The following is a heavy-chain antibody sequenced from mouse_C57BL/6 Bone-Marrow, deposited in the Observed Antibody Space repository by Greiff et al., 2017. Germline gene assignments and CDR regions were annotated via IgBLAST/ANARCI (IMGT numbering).Heavy chain of an antibody. CDR2: IYPRDGST. V-gene: IGHV1-85*01. CDR3: ARSVIYFLDY. Sequence: QVQLKESGPELVKPGASVKLSCKASGYTFTSYDINWVKQRPGQGLEWIGWIYPRDGSTQYNEKFKGKATLTVYTSSSTAYMELHSLTSEDSAVYFCARSVIYFLDYWGQGTTLTVSS. CDR1: GYTFTSYD. J-gene: IGHJ2*01. D-gene: IGHD2-1*01.